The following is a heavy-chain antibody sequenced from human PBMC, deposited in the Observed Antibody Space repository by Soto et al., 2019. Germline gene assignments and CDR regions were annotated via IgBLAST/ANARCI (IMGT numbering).Heavy chain of an antibody. Sequence: PSETLSLTCAVSGGSISSSNWWSWVRQPPGKGLEWIGEIYHSGSTNYNPSLKSRVTISVDKSKNQFSLKLSSVTAADTAVYYCARVPGDIVVVPAAYYYYYYGMDVCGQGTMVTVSS. J-gene: IGHJ6*02. CDR1: GGSISSSNW. V-gene: IGHV4-4*02. CDR2: IYHSGST. CDR3: ARVPGDIVVVPAAYYYYYYGMDV. D-gene: IGHD2-2*01.